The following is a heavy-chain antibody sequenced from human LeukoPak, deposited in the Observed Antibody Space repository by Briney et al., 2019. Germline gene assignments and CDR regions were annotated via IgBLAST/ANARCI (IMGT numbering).Heavy chain of an antibody. CDR3: AKDPGQASGIW. J-gene: IGHJ4*02. CDR1: GFTFSSYG. CDR2: ISGSRGST. V-gene: IGHV3-23*01. Sequence: PGGTLRLSCAASGFTFSSYGMSWVRQAPGKGLEWVSAISGSRGSTYYADSVKGRFTISRDNSKNTLYLQMNSLRAEDTAVYYCAKDPGQASGIWWGQGTLVTVSS. D-gene: IGHD3-10*01.